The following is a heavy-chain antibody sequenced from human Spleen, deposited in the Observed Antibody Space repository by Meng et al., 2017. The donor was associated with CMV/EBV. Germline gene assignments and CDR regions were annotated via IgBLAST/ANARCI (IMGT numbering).Heavy chain of an antibody. J-gene: IGHJ6*02. CDR2: ISGSDNSM. CDR1: GFTFSDYY. D-gene: IGHD3-10*01. Sequence: GGSLRLSCEASGFTFSDYYMSWIRQAPGRGLEWLSYISGSDNSMYYANSVKGRFTISRDNAKKSLYLQMNSLRAEDTAVYYCARDRTGGDYGMDVWGQGTTVTVSS. CDR3: ARDRTGGDYGMDV. V-gene: IGHV3-11*01.